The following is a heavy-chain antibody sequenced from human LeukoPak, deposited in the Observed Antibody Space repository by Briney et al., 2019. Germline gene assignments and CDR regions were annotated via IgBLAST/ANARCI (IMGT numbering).Heavy chain of an antibody. V-gene: IGHV3-48*01. CDR1: GFTFSSYS. D-gene: IGHD3-22*01. CDR2: ISSSSTI. CDR3: AKDSNYYDSSGYYSPYFDY. J-gene: IGHJ4*02. Sequence: GGSLRLSCAASGFTFSSYSMNWVRQAPGKGLEWVSYISSSSTIYYADSVKGRFTISRDNSKNTLYLQMNSLRAEDTAVYYCAKDSNYYDSSGYYSPYFDYWGQGTLVTVSS.